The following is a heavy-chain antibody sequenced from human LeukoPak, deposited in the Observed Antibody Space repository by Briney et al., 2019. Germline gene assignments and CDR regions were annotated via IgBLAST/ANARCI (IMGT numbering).Heavy chain of an antibody. CDR1: GFTFSSYW. V-gene: IGHV3-7*01. CDR2: IKQDGSEK. Sequence: GGSLRLSCAASGFTFSSYWMSWVRQAPGKGLEWVANIKQDGSEKYYVDSVKGRFTISRDNAKNSLYLQMNSLRAEDTAVYYCARAILRFGESPLDYWGQGTLVTVSS. J-gene: IGHJ4*02. CDR3: ARAILRFGESPLDY. D-gene: IGHD3-10*01.